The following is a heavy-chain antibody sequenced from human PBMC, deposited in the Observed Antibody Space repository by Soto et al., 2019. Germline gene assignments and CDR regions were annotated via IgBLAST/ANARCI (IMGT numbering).Heavy chain of an antibody. CDR2: ISYDGSNK. V-gene: IGHV3-30*18. Sequence: QVQLVESGGGVVQPGRSLRLSCAASGFTFSSYGMHWVRQAPGKGLEWVAVISYDGSNKYYADSVKGRFTISRDNSKNTLYLQMNSLRAEDTAVYYCAKCLTLYSGWYYYGMDVWGQGTTVTVSS. J-gene: IGHJ6*02. CDR3: AKCLTLYSGWYYYGMDV. D-gene: IGHD5-12*01. CDR1: GFTFSSYG.